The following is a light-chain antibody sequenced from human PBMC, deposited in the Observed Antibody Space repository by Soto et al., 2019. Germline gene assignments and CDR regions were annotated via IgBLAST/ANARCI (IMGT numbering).Light chain of an antibody. CDR2: QTS. CDR3: HQRQSWPRT. Sequence: EIVLTQSPATLSLSPGDRVTLSCRASQYINTRLAWYQHRPGQAPRLLIYQTSIRAAGIPARFSASGSGTDFTLTISDVQPEDFALYYCHQRQSWPRTFGQGTKVDIK. V-gene: IGKV3-11*01. J-gene: IGKJ1*01. CDR1: QYINTR.